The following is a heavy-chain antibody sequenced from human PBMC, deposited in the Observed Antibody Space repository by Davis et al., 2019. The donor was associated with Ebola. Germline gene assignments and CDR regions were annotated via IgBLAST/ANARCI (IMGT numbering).Heavy chain of an antibody. CDR1: GFTFSSYE. Sequence: GESLKISCAASGFTFSSYEMNWVRQAPGKGLAWVANIKHYGSEKYYVDSVKGRLTISRDNAKNTLYLQMNSLRAEDTAVYYCARGQNWFDPWGQGTLVTVSS. V-gene: IGHV3-7*01. CDR3: ARGQNWFDP. CDR2: IKHYGSEK. J-gene: IGHJ5*02.